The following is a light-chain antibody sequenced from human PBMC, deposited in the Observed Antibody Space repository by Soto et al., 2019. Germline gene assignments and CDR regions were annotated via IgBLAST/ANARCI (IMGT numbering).Light chain of an antibody. CDR2: DVS. J-gene: IGLJ1*01. CDR1: SSDVGGYNY. Sequence: QSVLTQPASVSGSPGQSITISCTGTSSDVGGYNYVSWYQQHPPKAPKHMIYDVSNRPSGVSDRFSGSKSGNTASLTISGLQAEDEADYYCYSYTTSSTYVFGTGTKVTVL. CDR3: YSYTTSSTYV. V-gene: IGLV2-14*01.